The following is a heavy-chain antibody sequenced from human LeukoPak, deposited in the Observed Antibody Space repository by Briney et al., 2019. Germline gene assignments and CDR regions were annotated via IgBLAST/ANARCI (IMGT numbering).Heavy chain of an antibody. V-gene: IGHV3-7*03. D-gene: IGHD3-22*01. CDR2: IKEDGSRR. Sequence: PGGSLRLSCTTSGFTFSRYWMTWVRQAPGKGLEWVANIKEDGSRRNYVDSVKGRFTIPRDNAKNSLYLQMNSLRAEDTAVYYCATPLDYYDSSGYHQGEDWGQGTLVTVSS. CDR1: GFTFSRYW. CDR3: ATPLDYYDSSGYHQGED. J-gene: IGHJ4*02.